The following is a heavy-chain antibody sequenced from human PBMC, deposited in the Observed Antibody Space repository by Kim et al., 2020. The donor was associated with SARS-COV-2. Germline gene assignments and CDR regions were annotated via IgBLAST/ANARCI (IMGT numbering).Heavy chain of an antibody. J-gene: IGHJ4*02. CDR3: ARDRAVTYIFDY. Sequence: YYADSVKGRFTSSRDNSKNTLYLQMNSLRAEDTAVYYCARDRAVTYIFDYWGQGTLVTVSS. V-gene: IGHV3-33*01. D-gene: IGHD4-17*01.